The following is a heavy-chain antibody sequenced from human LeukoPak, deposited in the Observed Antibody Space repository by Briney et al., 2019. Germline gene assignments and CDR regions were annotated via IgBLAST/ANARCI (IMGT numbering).Heavy chain of an antibody. V-gene: IGHV3-30*04. CDR3: AREGRGRKYFDG. D-gene: IGHD3-10*01. J-gene: IGHJ4*02. CDR1: AFTFNTSA. Sequence: PGGSLRLSCATSAFTFNTSAMHWVRQGPGKGLEWVALISYDGSKKYYADSVKGRFTISRDNSKDTLYLQLNSLRAEDTAVYYCAREGRGRKYFDGWGQGTLVTVSS. CDR2: ISYDGSKK.